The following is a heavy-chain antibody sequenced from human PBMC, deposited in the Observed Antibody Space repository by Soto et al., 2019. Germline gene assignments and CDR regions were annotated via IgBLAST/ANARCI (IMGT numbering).Heavy chain of an antibody. J-gene: IGHJ3*02. CDR2: INPATGAA. Sequence: QLHLVQSGAVVKKPGASVTVSCSASGYPVTAYYMHWVRQAPGRGLEWMGGINPATGAAKYTQTFRGRVTMARDTSTSTVFRELGGLTSEDPAVFYCARGGGVGVAGSAAFDMWGQGTLVTVSS. V-gene: IGHV1-2*02. CDR1: GYPVTAYY. D-gene: IGHD3-3*01. CDR3: ARGGGVGVAGSAAFDM.